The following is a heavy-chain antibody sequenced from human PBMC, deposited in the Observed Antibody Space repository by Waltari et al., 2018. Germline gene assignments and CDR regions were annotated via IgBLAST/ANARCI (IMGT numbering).Heavy chain of an antibody. V-gene: IGHV4-34*01. Sequence: QVQLQQWGAGLLKPSETLSLTCAVYGGSFSGCYWSWIRQPPGKGLEWIGEINHSGSTNYNPSLKSRVTISVDTSKNQFSLKLSSVTAADTAVYYCARASVYYFDYWGQGTLVTVSS. CDR2: INHSGST. CDR1: GGSFSGCY. J-gene: IGHJ4*02. CDR3: ARASVYYFDY. D-gene: IGHD2-8*01.